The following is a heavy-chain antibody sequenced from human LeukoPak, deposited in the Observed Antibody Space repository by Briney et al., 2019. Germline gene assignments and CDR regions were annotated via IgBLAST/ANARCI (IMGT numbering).Heavy chain of an antibody. CDR3: ARCRAFGHFDY. CDR1: GFSFSDYY. Sequence: GGSLRLSCVASGFSFSDYYMSWIRQAPGKGLEWVSYISSSGSHTNYADSVTGRFTISRDNSKDTLYLQMNSLRAEDTAVYYCARCRAFGHFDYWGQGTLVTVSS. V-gene: IGHV3-11*03. CDR2: ISSSGSHT. D-gene: IGHD3-10*01. J-gene: IGHJ4*02.